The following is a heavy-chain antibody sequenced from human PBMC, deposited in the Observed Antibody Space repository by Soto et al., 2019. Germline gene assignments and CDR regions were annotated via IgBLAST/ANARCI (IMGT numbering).Heavy chain of an antibody. CDR3: ARGRMITFGGVIVVWSGWSAAFDI. V-gene: IGHV4-34*01. CDR2: INHSGST. Sequence: SDTLSLTCAVYCGSFSGYYWSWIRQPPGMGLEWIGEINHSGSTNYNPSLKSRVTISVDTSKNQFSLKLSSVTAADTAVYYCARGRMITFGGVIVVWSGWSAAFDIWGQGTMVT. CDR1: CGSFSGYY. D-gene: IGHD3-16*02. J-gene: IGHJ3*02.